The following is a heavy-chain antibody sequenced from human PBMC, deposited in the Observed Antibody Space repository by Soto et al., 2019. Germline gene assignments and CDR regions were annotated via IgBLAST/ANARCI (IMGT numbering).Heavy chain of an antibody. CDR2: INAGNGNT. CDR3: ARAYCSGGSCHFDY. CDR1: GYTFTSYA. V-gene: IGHV1-3*01. D-gene: IGHD2-15*01. Sequence: ASVKVSCKASGYTFTSYAMHWVRQAPGQRLEWMGWINAGNGNTKYSQKLQGRVTMTTDTSTSTAYMELRSLRSDDTAVYYCARAYCSGGSCHFDYWGQGTQVTVSS. J-gene: IGHJ4*02.